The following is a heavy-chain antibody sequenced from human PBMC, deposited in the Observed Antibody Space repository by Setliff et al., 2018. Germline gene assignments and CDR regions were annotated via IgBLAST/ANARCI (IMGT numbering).Heavy chain of an antibody. D-gene: IGHD3-3*01. CDR1: GYTFTNYP. Sequence: GASVKVSCKASGYTFTNYPMHWVRQAPGQRLEWMGWINRGSGDTKYSRKFQGRVTITRDTSASTAYMELSRLTYEDTAVYYCARDDDDFYSGYPYMDVWGKGTTVTVSS. CDR3: ARDDDDFYSGYPYMDV. CDR2: INRGSGDT. V-gene: IGHV1-3*01. J-gene: IGHJ6*03.